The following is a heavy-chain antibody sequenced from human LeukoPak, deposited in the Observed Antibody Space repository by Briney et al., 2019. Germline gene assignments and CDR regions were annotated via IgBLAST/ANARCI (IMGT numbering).Heavy chain of an antibody. CDR3: ARDPLERPFDY. CDR2: IYHSGST. V-gene: IGHV4-38-2*02. CDR1: GYSISSGYY. Sequence: PSETLSLTCAVSGYSISSGYYWGWIRQPPGKGLEWIGSIYHSGSTYYNPSLKSRVTISVDTSENQFSLKLSSVTAADTAVYYCARDPLERPFDYWGQGTLVTVSS. D-gene: IGHD1-1*01. J-gene: IGHJ4*02.